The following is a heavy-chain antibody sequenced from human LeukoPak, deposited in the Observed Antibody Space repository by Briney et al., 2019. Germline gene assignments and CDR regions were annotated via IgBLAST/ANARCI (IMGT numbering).Heavy chain of an antibody. CDR1: GDSVSINSVA. V-gene: IGHV6-1*01. D-gene: IGHD1-1*01. CDR3: ARAVIGTTRYFES. J-gene: IGHJ4*02. CDR2: TYYRSKWNY. Sequence: QTLSLTCAISGDSVSINSVAYNWIRQSPSRGLEWLGRTYYRSKWNYEYAVSVRSRITVNLDTSKNQFSLQLNSVTPDDTAVYYCARAVIGTTRYFESWGQGTLVTVSS.